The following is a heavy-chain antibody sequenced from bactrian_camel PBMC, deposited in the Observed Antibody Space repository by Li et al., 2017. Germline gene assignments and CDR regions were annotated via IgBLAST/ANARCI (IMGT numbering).Heavy chain of an antibody. D-gene: IGHD3*01. Sequence: DVQLVESGGGLVQPGESLRLSCAASGFTFSIYSMTWVRQAPGKGLEWVAKINGGGGSTDYADSVKGRFAISRDNAENKVTLRMNNLKPEDTAIYYCAARRTDACGPLQSRRYDYWGQGTQVTVS. CDR1: GFTFSIYS. V-gene: IGHV3S40*01. J-gene: IGHJ4*01. CDR3: AARRTDACGPLQSRRYDY. CDR2: INGGGGST.